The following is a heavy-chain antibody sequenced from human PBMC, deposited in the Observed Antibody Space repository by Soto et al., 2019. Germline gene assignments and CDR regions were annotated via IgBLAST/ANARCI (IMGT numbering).Heavy chain of an antibody. CDR2: IIPIFGTA. CDR1: GGTFSSYA. Sequence: QVQLVQSGAEVKKPGSSVKVSCKASGGTFSSYAISWVRQAPGQGLEWMGGIIPIFGTANYAQKFQGRVTITADESTSTAYMELSSLRSEDTAVYYCARDRGRIAAADTLDYYYYYGMDVWGQGTTVTVSS. CDR3: ARDRGRIAAADTLDYYYYYGMDV. J-gene: IGHJ6*02. D-gene: IGHD6-13*01. V-gene: IGHV1-69*01.